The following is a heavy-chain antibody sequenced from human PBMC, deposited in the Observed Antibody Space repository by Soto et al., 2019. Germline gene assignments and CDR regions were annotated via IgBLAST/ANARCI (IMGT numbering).Heavy chain of an antibody. Sequence: QVQLVQSGAEVKKPGASVKVSCKASGYTFTSYDINWVRQATGQGLEWMGWMNPNSGNTGYAQKFQGRVTMTRTTSISPAYTELRSLRSEDTTVYYCASEMTADGMDVWGQGTTVTVPS. CDR3: ASEMTADGMDV. CDR1: GYTFTSYD. CDR2: MNPNSGNT. V-gene: IGHV1-8*01. J-gene: IGHJ6*02.